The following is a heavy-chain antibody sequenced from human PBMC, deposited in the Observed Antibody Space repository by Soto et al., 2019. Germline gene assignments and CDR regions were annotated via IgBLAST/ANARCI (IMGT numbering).Heavy chain of an antibody. CDR2: INHSGST. Sequence: SETLSLTCAVYGGSFSGYYWSWIRQPPGKGLEWIGEINHSGSTNYNPSLKSRVTISVDTAKNQFSLKLSSVTAADTAVYYCARTHAVDPYYDFWSGYYTESPIDYWGQGTLVTVSS. J-gene: IGHJ4*02. D-gene: IGHD3-3*01. CDR1: GGSFSGYY. CDR3: ARTHAVDPYYDFWSGYYTESPIDY. V-gene: IGHV4-34*01.